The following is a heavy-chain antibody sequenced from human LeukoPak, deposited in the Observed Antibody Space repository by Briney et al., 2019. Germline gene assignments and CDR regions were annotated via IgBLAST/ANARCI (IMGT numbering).Heavy chain of an antibody. CDR3: ARATGCSSTSYYNWFDP. V-gene: IGHV4-4*07. CDR2: IYTSGST. D-gene: IGHD2-2*01. CDR1: GVSISSYY. Sequence: SETLSLTCTVSGVSISSYYWSWIRQPAGKGLEWIGRIYTSGSTNYNPSLKSRVTMSVDSSKNQFSLKLSSVTAADTAVYYCARATGCSSTSYYNWFDPWGQGTLVTVSS. J-gene: IGHJ5*02.